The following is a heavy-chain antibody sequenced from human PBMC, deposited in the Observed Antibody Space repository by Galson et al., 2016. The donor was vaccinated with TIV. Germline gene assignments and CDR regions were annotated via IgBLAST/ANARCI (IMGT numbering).Heavy chain of an antibody. CDR2: IGLHGDTI. J-gene: IGHJ6*02. Sequence: SLRLSCAASGFSFDDYAMHWVRQAPGKGLEWVSRIGLHGDTIRYADSVKGRFTVSRDNAKKSLYLQLNSLRPEDTALYYCAKDNCYGSGSYCDDGLDVWGQGTTVTVSS. CDR1: GFSFDDYA. CDR3: AKDNCYGSGSYCDDGLDV. V-gene: IGHV3-9*01. D-gene: IGHD3-10*01.